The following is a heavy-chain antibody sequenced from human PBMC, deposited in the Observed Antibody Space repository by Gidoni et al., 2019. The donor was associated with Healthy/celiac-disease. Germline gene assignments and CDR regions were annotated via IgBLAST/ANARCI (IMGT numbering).Heavy chain of an antibody. CDR2: ISSSSSYI. V-gene: IGHV3-21*01. CDR1: GFTFSSYS. Sequence: EVQLVESGGGLVKPGGSLRLSCAASGFTFSSYSMNWVRQAPGKGLEWVSSISSSSSYIYYADSVKGRFTISRDNAKNSLYLQMNSLRAEDTAVYYCARVGGYYDSSGYYFDYWGQGTLVTVSS. J-gene: IGHJ4*02. D-gene: IGHD3-22*01. CDR3: ARVGGYYDSSGYYFDY.